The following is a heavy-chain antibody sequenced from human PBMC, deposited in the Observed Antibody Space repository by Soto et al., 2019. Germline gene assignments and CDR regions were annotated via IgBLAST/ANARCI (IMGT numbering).Heavy chain of an antibody. CDR2: IIPIFGTA. CDR1: GGTFSSYA. J-gene: IGHJ4*02. D-gene: IGHD3-22*01. V-gene: IGHV1-69*06. CDR3: AGDHNYDSSGYRPFDY. Sequence: QVQLVQSGAEVKKPGSSVKVSCKASGGTFSSYAISWVRQAPGQGLEWMGGIIPIFGTANYAQKFQGRVTITADKSTSTAYMELSSLRSDDKAVHYCAGDHNYDSSGYRPFDYWGQGTLVTVSS.